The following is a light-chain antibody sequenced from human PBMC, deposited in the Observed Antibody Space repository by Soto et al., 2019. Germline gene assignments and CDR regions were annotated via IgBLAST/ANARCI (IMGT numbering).Light chain of an antibody. CDR1: QSISSND. CDR3: HQYGTSPQT. Sequence: VLTQSLGPRSWSIGERATLSCRDSQSISSNDLAWYQQKPGQAPRFLIYGASSRATGIPDRFSGSGSGADFTLTISRLEPEDFAMYYCHQYGTSPQTFGSGTKVDIK. J-gene: IGKJ3*01. CDR2: GAS. V-gene: IGKV3-20*01.